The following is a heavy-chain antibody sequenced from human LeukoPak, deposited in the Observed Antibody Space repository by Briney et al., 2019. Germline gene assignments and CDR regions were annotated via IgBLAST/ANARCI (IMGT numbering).Heavy chain of an antibody. CDR1: GFPFVSFP. Sequence: PGGPLRLSCAASGFPFVSFPRIWFPQAPGKGLNWVPAITNSGKDTYYADSVKGRFTFSRDISKNTLYLHMNSLRADDTAVYYCAKADYGEYGFDSWGQGTLVTVSS. D-gene: IGHD4-17*01. J-gene: IGHJ4*02. V-gene: IGHV3-23*01. CDR3: AKADYGEYGFDS. CDR2: ITNSGKDT.